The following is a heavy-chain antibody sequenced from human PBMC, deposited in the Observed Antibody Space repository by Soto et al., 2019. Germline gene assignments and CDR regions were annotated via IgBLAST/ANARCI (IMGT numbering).Heavy chain of an antibody. CDR1: GFTFNTYA. Sequence: EMQLLESGGGLVQPGGSLRLSCVASGFTFNTYAMDWVRRAPGKGLEWVSAISASGDITYYADSVQGRFTISRDISKKPVDLEMKRLGAGETAIYYCAKNTGFWYFDLWGRGTLVTVSS. J-gene: IGHJ2*01. CDR2: ISASGDIT. V-gene: IGHV3-23*01. D-gene: IGHD2-2*02. CDR3: AKNTGFWYFDL.